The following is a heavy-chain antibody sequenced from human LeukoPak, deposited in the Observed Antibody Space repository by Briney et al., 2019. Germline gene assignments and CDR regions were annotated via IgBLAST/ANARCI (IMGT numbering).Heavy chain of an antibody. J-gene: IGHJ4*02. CDR3: ARSENYYDSSGESYFDY. CDR1: GGSISSYY. D-gene: IGHD3-22*01. CDR2: IYTSGST. Sequence: SETLSLTCTVSGGSISSYYWSWIRQPAGKGLEWIGRIYTSGSTNYNPSLKSRVTMSVDTSKNQFSLKLSSVTAADTAVYYCARSENYYDSSGESYFDYWGQGTLVTVCS. V-gene: IGHV4-4*07.